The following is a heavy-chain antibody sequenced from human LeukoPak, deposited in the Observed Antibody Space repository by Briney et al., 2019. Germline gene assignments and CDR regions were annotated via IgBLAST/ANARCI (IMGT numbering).Heavy chain of an antibody. Sequence: LWASVKVSCKASGYTFTGYYMHWVRQAPGQGLEWMGWINPNSGGTNYAQKFQGRVTMTRDTSISTAYMELSRLRSDDTAVYYCAREYIAAAGTSVHWFDPWGQGTLVTVSS. D-gene: IGHD6-13*01. CDR2: INPNSGGT. V-gene: IGHV1-2*02. CDR1: GYTFTGYY. J-gene: IGHJ5*02. CDR3: AREYIAAAGTSVHWFDP.